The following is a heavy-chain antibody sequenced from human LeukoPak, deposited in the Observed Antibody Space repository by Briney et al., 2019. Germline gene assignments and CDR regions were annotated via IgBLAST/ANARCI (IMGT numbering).Heavy chain of an antibody. CDR2: IWYDGSNK. J-gene: IGHJ4*02. CDR3: AKDCCNWNYEYYFDY. Sequence: GGSLRLSCAASGFTFSSYGMHWVRQAPGKGLEWVAVIWYDGSNKYYADSVKGRFTISRDNSKNTPYLQMNSLRAEDTAVYYCAKDCCNWNYEYYFDYWGQGTLVTVSS. V-gene: IGHV3-33*06. D-gene: IGHD1-7*01. CDR1: GFTFSSYG.